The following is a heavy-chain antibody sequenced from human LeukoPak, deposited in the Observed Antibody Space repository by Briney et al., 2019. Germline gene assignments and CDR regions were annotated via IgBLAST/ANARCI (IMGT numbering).Heavy chain of an antibody. CDR3: ARVRVVPAALGWFDA. V-gene: IGHV4-59*01. J-gene: IGHJ5*02. D-gene: IGHD2-2*01. Sequence: SETLSLTCTVSGASISSYYWSWIRQPPGKGREWVGYIYYSGSTKYNPSLTSRVSISVDTSKNQFSLKLSSVTAAGTGVYFCARVRVVPAALGWFDAWGQGALVTASS. CDR1: GASISSYY. CDR2: IYYSGST.